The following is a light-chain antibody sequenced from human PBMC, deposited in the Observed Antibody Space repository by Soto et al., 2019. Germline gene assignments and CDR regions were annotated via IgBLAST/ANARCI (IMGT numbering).Light chain of an antibody. CDR2: DVS. Sequence: QSVLPQPPSAYGSPGQSVTISCTGTSSDVGVYNSVSWYQQHPAQAPKLMIYDVSKRPSGVSNRFSGSKSGNTASLTISGLQAEDEADYYCCSYAGSSTYYVFGTGTKVTVL. CDR3: CSYAGSSTYYV. CDR1: SSDVGVYNS. V-gene: IGLV2-23*02. J-gene: IGLJ1*01.